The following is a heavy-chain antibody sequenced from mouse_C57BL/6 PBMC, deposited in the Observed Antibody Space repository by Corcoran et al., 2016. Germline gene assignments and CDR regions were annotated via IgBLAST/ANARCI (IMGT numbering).Heavy chain of an antibody. CDR1: GYAFRRYG. D-gene: IGHD1-1*01. V-gene: IGHV1-80*01. Sequence: QVQLQQSGAELVKPGASVKISCKASGYAFRRYGINWVKQRPGKGREWIGQIYPGDGDTNYNGKFKGKATMTADKSSSTAYMQLSSLTSEDSAVYFCARERISYGSSYVEVDYWGQGTTLTVSS. CDR2: IYPGDGDT. J-gene: IGHJ2*01. CDR3: ARERISYGSSYVEVDY.